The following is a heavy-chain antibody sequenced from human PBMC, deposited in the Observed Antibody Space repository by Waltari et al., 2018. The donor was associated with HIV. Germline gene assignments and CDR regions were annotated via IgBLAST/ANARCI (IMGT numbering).Heavy chain of an antibody. Sequence: EVQLLESGGGLVQPGGSLRLSCAASGFTFASYAMTWVRQAPGKGLWWVSSVTGGGIGTYYADSVRGRFTISRDKSKKTVSLQMKSLRGEDTAIYYCAKDKGHSYGRPDEIRVHGAMDVWGQGTTVIVSS. J-gene: IGHJ6*02. CDR2: VTGGGIGT. CDR1: GFTFASYA. CDR3: AKDKGHSYGRPDEIRVHGAMDV. V-gene: IGHV3-23*01. D-gene: IGHD1-1*01.